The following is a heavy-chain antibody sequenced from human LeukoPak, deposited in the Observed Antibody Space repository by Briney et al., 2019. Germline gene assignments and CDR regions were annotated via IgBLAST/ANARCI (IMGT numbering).Heavy chain of an antibody. V-gene: IGHV3-21*01. CDR3: VRGWLYYFDF. D-gene: IGHD3-10*01. Sequence: GGSLKLSCAASGFTFNSFGMHWVRQAPGKGLEWVSSIGSSTNYIAYADSVKGRFNISRDNAKSSLFLQMNSLRAEDTAVYYCVRGWLYYFDFWGQGTLVTVSS. CDR2: IGSSTNYI. CDR1: GFTFNSFG. J-gene: IGHJ4*02.